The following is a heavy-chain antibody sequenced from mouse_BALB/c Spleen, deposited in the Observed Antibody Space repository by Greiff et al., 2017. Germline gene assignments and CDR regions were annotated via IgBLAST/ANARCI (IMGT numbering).Heavy chain of an antibody. Sequence: EVQRVESGGGLVQPGGSLKLSCAASGFTFSSYTMSWVRQTPEKRLEWVAYISNGGGSTYYPDTVKGRFTISRDNAKNTLYLQMSSLKSEDTAMYYCANLTQKTAAMDYGGQGTSATAS. D-gene: IGHD4-1*01. CDR2: ISNGGGST. CDR1: GFTFSSYT. V-gene: IGHV5-12-2*01. J-gene: IGHJ4*01. CDR3: ANLTQKTAAMDY.